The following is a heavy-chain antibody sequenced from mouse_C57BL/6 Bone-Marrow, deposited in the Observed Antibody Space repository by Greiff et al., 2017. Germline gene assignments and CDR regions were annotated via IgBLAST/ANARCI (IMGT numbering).Heavy chain of an antibody. CDR2: IDPETGGT. CDR3: TRNYYGSSYWYFDV. CDR1: GYTFTDYE. J-gene: IGHJ1*03. D-gene: IGHD1-1*01. Sequence: QVQLQQSGAELVRPGASVTLSCKASGYTFTDYEMHWVKQTPVHGLEWIGAIDPETGGTAYNQKFKGKVILTADKSPSTAYMELRSLTSEDSAVYYCTRNYYGSSYWYFDVWGTGTTVTVSS. V-gene: IGHV1-15*01.